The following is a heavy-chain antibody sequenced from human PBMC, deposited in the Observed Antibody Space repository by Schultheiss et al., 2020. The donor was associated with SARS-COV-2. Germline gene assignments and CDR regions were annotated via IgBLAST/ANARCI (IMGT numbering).Heavy chain of an antibody. Sequence: GGSLRLSCAASGFTFDDYAMHWVRQAPGKGLEWVSGISWNSGSIGYADSVKGRFTISRDNAKNSLYLQMYSLRAEDTAVYYCAKELSGILEWSYGMDVWGQGTTVTVSS. CDR1: GFTFDDYA. V-gene: IGHV3-9*01. D-gene: IGHD2-15*01. CDR2: ISWNSGSI. J-gene: IGHJ6*02. CDR3: AKELSGILEWSYGMDV.